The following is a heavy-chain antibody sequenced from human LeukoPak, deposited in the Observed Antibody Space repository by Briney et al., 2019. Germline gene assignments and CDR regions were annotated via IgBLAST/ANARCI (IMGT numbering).Heavy chain of an antibody. J-gene: IGHJ4*02. Sequence: QAPGXXXEXMGGIIPIFGTANYAQKFQGRVTITADESTSTAYMELSSLRSEDTAVYYCAGYYYDSSGYDYWGQGTLVTVSS. CDR2: IIPIFGTA. CDR3: AGYYYDSSGYDY. V-gene: IGHV1-69*01. D-gene: IGHD3-22*01.